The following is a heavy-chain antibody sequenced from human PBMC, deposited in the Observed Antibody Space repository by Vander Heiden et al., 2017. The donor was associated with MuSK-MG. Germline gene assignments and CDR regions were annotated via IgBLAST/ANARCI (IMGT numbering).Heavy chain of an antibody. Sequence: EVQLVASGGGLVQPGGSLRLSCAASGFTFSSYWMSWVRQAPGKGLEWVANIKQDGTEKYNVDSVKGRFTISRDNAKNSLYLQMNSLRAEDTAVYYCARVTEVVVAATLDYWGQGTLVTVSS. CDR3: ARVTEVVVAATLDY. CDR1: GFTFSSYW. J-gene: IGHJ4*02. D-gene: IGHD2-15*01. V-gene: IGHV3-7*01. CDR2: IKQDGTEK.